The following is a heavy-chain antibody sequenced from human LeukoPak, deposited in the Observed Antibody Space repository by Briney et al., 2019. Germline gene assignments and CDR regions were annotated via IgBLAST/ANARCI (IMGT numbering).Heavy chain of an antibody. Sequence: SETLSLTCTVSGGSISSYYWSWIRQPPGKGLEWIGYIYYSGSTNYNPSLKSRVTRSVDTSKNQFSLKLSSVTAADTAVYYCARGGYSYGLFDYWGQGTLVTVSS. CDR1: GGSISSYY. D-gene: IGHD5-18*01. CDR3: ARGGYSYGLFDY. CDR2: IYYSGST. V-gene: IGHV4-59*01. J-gene: IGHJ4*02.